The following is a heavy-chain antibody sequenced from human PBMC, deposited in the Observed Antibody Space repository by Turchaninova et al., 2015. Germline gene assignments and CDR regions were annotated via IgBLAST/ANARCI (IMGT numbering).Heavy chain of an antibody. Sequence: QVQLLQSGGAVKKPGASVKVSCKASGYTFTRYGISWVRHSPGQVLEWMGWISGYNGNTNYAQTVQDRVTMTTDTSTSTAYMELQSLKSDDTAVYYCARNGVAVAGNPYDYWGQGTLVTVSS. CDR3: ARNGVAVAGNPYDY. CDR2: ISGYNGNT. D-gene: IGHD6-19*01. CDR1: GYTFTRYG. J-gene: IGHJ4*02. V-gene: IGHV1-18*04.